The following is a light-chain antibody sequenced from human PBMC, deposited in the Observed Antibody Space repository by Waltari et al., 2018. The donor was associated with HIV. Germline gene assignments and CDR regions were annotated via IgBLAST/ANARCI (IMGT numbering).Light chain of an antibody. CDR1: SGPIGSNY. CDR3: QSYDSNVQV. CDR2: KDD. J-gene: IGLJ2*01. Sequence: NFILTQTHSLSESPGKTVTISCTRSSGPIGSNYFQWYQQRPGKSPTTVIYKDDQRPPGVPHRFSGSIDSSSNSASLTISGLQVEDEADYYCQSYDSNVQVFGGGTKLTVL. V-gene: IGLV6-57*01.